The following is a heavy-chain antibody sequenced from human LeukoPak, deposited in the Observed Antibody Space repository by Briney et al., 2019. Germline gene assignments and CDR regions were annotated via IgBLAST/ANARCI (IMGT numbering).Heavy chain of an antibody. CDR2: IYYSVST. Sequence: PSQSLSPTWTVSGGSTSSYYCSWIRQPPGKGMEWIGYIYYSVSTNYNPSLKTRVTISVDTSKNQFSLKLSSVTAADTAVYDCARAYGDSPGYYYGMDVWGQGTTVTVSS. CDR1: GGSTSSYY. CDR3: ARAYGDSPGYYYGMDV. D-gene: IGHD4-17*01. V-gene: IGHV4-59*01. J-gene: IGHJ6*02.